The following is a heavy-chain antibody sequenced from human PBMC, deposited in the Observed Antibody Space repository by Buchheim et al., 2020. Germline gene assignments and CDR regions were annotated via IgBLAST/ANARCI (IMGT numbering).Heavy chain of an antibody. Sequence: EVQLVESGGGLIQPGGSLRLSCAASGFTFSRYWMHWVRQVPGKGLVWVSRISSDGSGITYADSVKGRFTISRDNAKNTLYLQMNSLRDEDTAVYYCARDLFGVVIIDEADPTNYGMDVWGQGTT. CDR3: ARDLFGVVIIDEADPTNYGMDV. D-gene: IGHD3-3*01. CDR1: GFTFSRYW. V-gene: IGHV3-74*01. CDR2: ISSDGSGI. J-gene: IGHJ6*02.